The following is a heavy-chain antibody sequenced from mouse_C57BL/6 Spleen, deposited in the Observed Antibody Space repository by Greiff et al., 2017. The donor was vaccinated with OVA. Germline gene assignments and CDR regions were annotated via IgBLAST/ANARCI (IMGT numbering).Heavy chain of an antibody. CDR1: GYTFTSYW. CDR3: ARYPIYYGNYFDY. D-gene: IGHD2-1*01. V-gene: IGHV1-53*01. Sequence: VQLQQPGTELVKPGASVKLSCKASGYTFTSYWMHWVKQRPGQGLEWIGNINPSNGGTNYNEKFKSEATLTVDKSSSTAYMQLSSLTSEDSAVYYCARYPIYYGNYFDYWGQGTTLTVSS. J-gene: IGHJ2*01. CDR2: INPSNGGT.